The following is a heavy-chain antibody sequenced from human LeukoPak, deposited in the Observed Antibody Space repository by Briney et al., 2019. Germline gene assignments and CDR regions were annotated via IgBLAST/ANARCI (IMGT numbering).Heavy chain of an antibody. CDR3: AKWSSSPFRIAAAGIDY. Sequence: GGSLRLSCAASGFTFSSYAMSWVRQAPGKGLEWVSAISGSGGSTYYADSVKGRFTISRDNSKNTLYLQMNSLRAEDTAVYYCAKWSSSPFRIAAAGIDYWGQGTLVTVSS. V-gene: IGHV3-23*01. CDR1: GFTFSSYA. D-gene: IGHD6-13*01. CDR2: ISGSGGST. J-gene: IGHJ4*02.